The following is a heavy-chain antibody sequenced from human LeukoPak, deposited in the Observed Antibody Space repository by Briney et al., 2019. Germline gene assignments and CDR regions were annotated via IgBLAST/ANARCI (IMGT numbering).Heavy chain of an antibody. CDR1: GGSISSSSYY. CDR3: ARHDDSLGSYYSAYFDY. J-gene: IGHJ4*02. Sequence: SETLSLTCTVSGGSISSSSYYWGSIRQPPGKGLEWIGSIYYSGSTYYNPSLKSRVTISVDTSKNQFSLKLSSVTAADTAVYYCARHDDSLGSYYSAYFDYWGQGTLVTVSS. V-gene: IGHV4-39*01. D-gene: IGHD3-10*01. CDR2: IYYSGST.